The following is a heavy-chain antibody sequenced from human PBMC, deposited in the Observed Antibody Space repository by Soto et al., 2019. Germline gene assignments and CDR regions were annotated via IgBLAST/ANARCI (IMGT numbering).Heavy chain of an antibody. Sequence: QITLKESGPTLVTPTQALTLTCTFSGFSLSTSGVGVGWIRQPPGKDLEWLAVIYWDDSKTYSPSLKSRLTITKDTSRDQLVLTMTNMDPVDTATYYCAHKGSGSRAIDYWGQGALVTVSS. CDR2: IYWDDSK. CDR1: GFSLSTSGVG. D-gene: IGHD3-10*01. V-gene: IGHV2-5*02. CDR3: AHKGSGSRAIDY. J-gene: IGHJ4*02.